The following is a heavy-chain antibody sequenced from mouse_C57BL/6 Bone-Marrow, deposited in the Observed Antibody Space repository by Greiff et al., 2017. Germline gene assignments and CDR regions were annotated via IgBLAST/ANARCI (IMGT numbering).Heavy chain of an antibody. D-gene: IGHD2-5*01. CDR1: GYTFTSYW. CDR2: IDPSDSYT. V-gene: IGHV1-69*01. CDR3: ARTAYYSNYWAMDY. Sequence: VQLQQPGAELVMPGASVKLSCKASGYTFTSYWMHWVKQRPGQGLEWIGEIDPSDSYTNYNQKFKGKSTLTVDKSYSTAYMQLSSLTSEDSAVYYSARTAYYSNYWAMDYWGQGTSVTVSS. J-gene: IGHJ4*01.